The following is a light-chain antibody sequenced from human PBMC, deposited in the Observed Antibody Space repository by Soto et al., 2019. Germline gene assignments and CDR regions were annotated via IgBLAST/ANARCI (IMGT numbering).Light chain of an antibody. Sequence: DIQMTQSPSTLSASVGDIVTITCRASQSISSWLAWYQQKPGKARTLLIYDASILESGAPSSSSGVGSGTEFPLTIRSLQPNNFATYYCQQYNSYPITFGQGTRLEIK. J-gene: IGKJ5*01. CDR2: DAS. V-gene: IGKV1-5*01. CDR3: QQYNSYPIT. CDR1: QSISSW.